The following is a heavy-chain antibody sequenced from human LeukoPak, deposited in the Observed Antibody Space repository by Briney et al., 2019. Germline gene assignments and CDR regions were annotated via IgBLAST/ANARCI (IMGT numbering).Heavy chain of an antibody. J-gene: IGHJ4*02. V-gene: IGHV3-7*01. CDR3: AREISGSHPNDY. Sequence: VQLVESGGGVVQPGRSLRLSCSASGFVFSDYPLHWIRQAPGKGLEWVANIWHDGSAKYYVDSVKGRFIISRDNAKNSLFLQMNSLRAEDTAVYYCAREISGSHPNDYWGQGTLVTVSS. CDR2: IWHDGSAK. D-gene: IGHD1-26*01. CDR1: GFVFSDYP.